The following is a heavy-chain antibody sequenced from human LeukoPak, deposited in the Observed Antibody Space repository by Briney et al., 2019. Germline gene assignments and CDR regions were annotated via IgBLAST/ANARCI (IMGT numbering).Heavy chain of an antibody. V-gene: IGHV3-30*04. CDR2: ISYDGSHK. CDR1: GFTFSNYA. D-gene: IGHD3-3*01. J-gene: IGHJ4*02. CDR3: AKASFGVVIGNFDY. Sequence: AGGSLRLSCAASGFTFSNYAMHWVRQAPGKGLEWVAVISYDGSHKYFADSVKGRFTISRDNSKNTLYLQMNSPRAEDTAVYYCAKASFGVVIGNFDYWGQGTLVTVSS.